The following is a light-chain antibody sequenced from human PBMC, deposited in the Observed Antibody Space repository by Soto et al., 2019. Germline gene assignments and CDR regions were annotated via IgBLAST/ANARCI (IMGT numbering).Light chain of an antibody. CDR2: RTS. V-gene: IGLV7-43*01. J-gene: IGLJ2*01. CDR1: TGAVTSDYY. CDR3: VLPYGGAWV. Sequence: QAVVTQEPSLTVSPGGTVTLTCALTTGAVTSDYYPNWFQRKPGQALRTLIYRTSNKHSWTPARFSGSLLGGKAALTLSGVLPEDEADYYCVLPYGGAWVFGGGTKLTVL.